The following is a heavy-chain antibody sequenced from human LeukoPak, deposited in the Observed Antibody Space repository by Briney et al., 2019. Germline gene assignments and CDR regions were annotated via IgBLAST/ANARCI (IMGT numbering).Heavy chain of an antibody. CDR1: GGTFSSYA. CDR3: VRCGWHTYYFDY. D-gene: IGHD6-19*01. Sequence: GSSVKVSCKASGGTFSSYAISWVRQAPGQGLEWMGGIIPIFGTANYAQKFQGRVTITADESTSTAYMELSSLRSEDTAVYYCVRCGWHTYYFDYWGQGTLVTVSS. V-gene: IGHV1-69*01. J-gene: IGHJ4*02. CDR2: IIPIFGTA.